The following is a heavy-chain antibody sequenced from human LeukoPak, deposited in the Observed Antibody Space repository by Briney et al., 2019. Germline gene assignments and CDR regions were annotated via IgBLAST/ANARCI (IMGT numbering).Heavy chain of an antibody. CDR1: GCTFDDYA. D-gene: IGHD6-19*01. CDR3: AKDVGSSGWYYFDY. V-gene: IGHV3-9*03. Sequence: PGGSLRLSCAASGCTFDDYAMHWVRQAPGKGLEWVSGISWNSGSIGYADSVKGRFTISRDNAKNSLYLQMNSLRVEDMALYYCAKDVGSSGWYYFDYWGQGTLVTVSS. CDR2: ISWNSGSI. J-gene: IGHJ4*02.